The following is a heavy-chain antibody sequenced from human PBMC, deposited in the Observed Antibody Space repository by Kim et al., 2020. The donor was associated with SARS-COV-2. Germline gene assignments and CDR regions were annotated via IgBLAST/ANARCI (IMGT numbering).Heavy chain of an antibody. CDR3: AKAQDYYDSSGAFDI. D-gene: IGHD3-22*01. Sequence: DSVTGRFTISRDNSKNTLYLQMNSLRAEDTAVYYCAKAQDYYDSSGAFDIWGQGTMVTVSS. V-gene: IGHV3-23*01. J-gene: IGHJ3*02.